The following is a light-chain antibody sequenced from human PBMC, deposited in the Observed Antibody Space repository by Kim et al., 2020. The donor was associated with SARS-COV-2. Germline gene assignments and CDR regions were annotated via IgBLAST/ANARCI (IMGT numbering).Light chain of an antibody. V-gene: IGLV2-14*03. Sequence: QSVVTQPASVSGSPGQSITISCTGTSSDVGGYNYVSWYQQHPGKAPKLMIYDVSNRPSGVSNRFSGSKSGNTASLTISGLQAEDEADYYCSSYTSSSTPGVFGGGTQLTVL. CDR1: SSDVGGYNY. J-gene: IGLJ2*01. CDR2: DVS. CDR3: SSYTSSSTPGV.